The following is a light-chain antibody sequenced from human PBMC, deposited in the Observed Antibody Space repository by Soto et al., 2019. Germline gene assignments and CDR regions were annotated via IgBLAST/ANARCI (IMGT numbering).Light chain of an antibody. J-gene: IGLJ1*01. CDR2: DVG. CDR3: SSYTSSRIYV. V-gene: IGLV2-14*01. CDR1: SSDVGAYNY. Sequence: QSALTQPASVSGSPGQSITISCTGTSSDVGAYNYVSWYQQHPGKAPKLMIYDVGTRPSGVSDRFSGSKSGNTASLTISGLQAEDEADYYCSSYTSSRIYVFGTGTKVTVL.